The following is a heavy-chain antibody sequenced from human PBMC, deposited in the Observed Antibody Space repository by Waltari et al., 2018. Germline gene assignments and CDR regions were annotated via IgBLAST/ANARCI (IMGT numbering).Heavy chain of an antibody. V-gene: IGHV3-15*01. CDR2: IKSKTDGGTT. Sequence: EVQLVQSGAEVKKPGESLKISCKGSGFTVSNAWMSWVRQAPGKGLEWVGRIKSKTDGGTTDYAAPVKGRFTISRDDSKNTLYLQMNSLKTEDTAVYYCTTDRGAAGKDWGQGTLVTVSS. CDR3: TTDRGAAGKD. CDR1: GFTVSNAW. J-gene: IGHJ4*02. D-gene: IGHD6-13*01.